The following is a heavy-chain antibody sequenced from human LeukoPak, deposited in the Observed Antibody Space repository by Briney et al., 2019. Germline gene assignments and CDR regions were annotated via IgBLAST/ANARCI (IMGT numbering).Heavy chain of an antibody. D-gene: IGHD6-19*01. CDR3: AREPNFLYSGGWYEVGPFDY. CDR2: INHSGST. J-gene: IGHJ4*02. CDR1: GGSFSGYY. V-gene: IGHV4-34*01. Sequence: SETLSLTCAVYGGSFSGYYWSWIRQPPGKGLEWIGEINHSGSTNYNPSLKSRVTISVDTSKNQFSLKLSSVTAADTAVYYCAREPNFLYSGGWYEVGPFDYWGQGTLVTVSS.